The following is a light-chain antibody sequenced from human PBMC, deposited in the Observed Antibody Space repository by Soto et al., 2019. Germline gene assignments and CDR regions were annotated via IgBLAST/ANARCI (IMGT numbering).Light chain of an antibody. CDR1: QSISNW. Sequence: DIQMTQSPSTLSASVGDRVIITCRASQSISNWLAWYQQKPGKAPNLLIYKASSLKSGVPSRFSGSGSGKEFTLTISSLQPDDFATYYCKQYDTYWKFGQGTKVDIK. CDR3: KQYDTYWK. CDR2: KAS. J-gene: IGKJ1*01. V-gene: IGKV1-5*03.